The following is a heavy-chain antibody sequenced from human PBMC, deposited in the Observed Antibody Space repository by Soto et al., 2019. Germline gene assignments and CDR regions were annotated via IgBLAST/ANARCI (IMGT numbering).Heavy chain of an antibody. D-gene: IGHD3-22*01. Sequence: LSLTCTVSGGSISSYYWSWIRQPPGKGLEWIGYIYYSGSTNYNPSLKSRVTISVDTSKNQFSLKLSSVTAADTAVYYCARVSSGYYYVIDYWGQGTLVTVSS. CDR3: ARVSSGYYYVIDY. CDR2: IYYSGST. CDR1: GGSISSYY. V-gene: IGHV4-59*01. J-gene: IGHJ4*02.